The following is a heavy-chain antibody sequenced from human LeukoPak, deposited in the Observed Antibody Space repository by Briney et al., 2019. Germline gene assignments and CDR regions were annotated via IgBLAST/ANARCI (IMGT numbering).Heavy chain of an antibody. Sequence: PGGSLRLSCAASGFTFSSYSMNWVRQAPGKGLEWVSSISSSSNYIYHADSVKGRFTTSRDDAKNSLYLQMNSLRAEDTAVYYCARGGGYCGGDCYGIDYWGQGALVTVSS. CDR3: ARGGGYCGGDCYGIDY. CDR2: ISSSSNYI. D-gene: IGHD2-21*01. CDR1: GFTFSSYS. V-gene: IGHV3-21*01. J-gene: IGHJ4*02.